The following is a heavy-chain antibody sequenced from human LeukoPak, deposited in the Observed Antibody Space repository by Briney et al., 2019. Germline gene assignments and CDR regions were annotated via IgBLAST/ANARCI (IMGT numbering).Heavy chain of an antibody. Sequence: ASVKVSCKASGYTFTSYGISWVRQAPGQGLEWMGRIIPILGIANYAQKFQGRVTITADKSTSTAYMELSSLRSEDTAVYYCAREQDGYNDYWGQGTLVTVSS. CDR2: IIPILGIA. CDR3: AREQDGYNDY. V-gene: IGHV1-69*04. CDR1: GYTFTSYG. D-gene: IGHD5-24*01. J-gene: IGHJ4*02.